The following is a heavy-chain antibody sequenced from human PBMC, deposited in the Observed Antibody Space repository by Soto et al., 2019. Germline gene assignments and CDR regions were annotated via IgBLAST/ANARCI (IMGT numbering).Heavy chain of an antibody. V-gene: IGHV4-59*01. Sequence: QVQLQESGPRLVKPSETLSLTCSVSGGSISSYYLSLILQPPVKGLELIWYIDYTGSTNYNPSLKSRVTISVDTSKNQFSLNLSSLTAADTAVYYCARDGEVASNLHWVDLWGQGTLVTVSS. CDR1: GGSISSYY. D-gene: IGHD5-12*01. CDR3: ARDGEVASNLHWVDL. J-gene: IGHJ5*02. CDR2: IDYTGST.